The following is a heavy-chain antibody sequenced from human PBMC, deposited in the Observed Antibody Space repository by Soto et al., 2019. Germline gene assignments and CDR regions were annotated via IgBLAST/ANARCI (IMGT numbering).Heavy chain of an antibody. CDR2: VSGGGGST. Sequence: EVQLLESGGGLVQPGGSLRLSCAASGFTFSSYAMSWVRQAPGKGLECVSGVSGGGGSTYYADSVRGRFTISRDNSKTTLFLHMNRLRAEDTAVYYCAKGLRFSEWLSGPDALDIWGQGTMVTVSS. CDR3: AKGLRFSEWLSGPDALDI. CDR1: GFTFSSYA. D-gene: IGHD3-3*01. V-gene: IGHV3-23*01. J-gene: IGHJ3*02.